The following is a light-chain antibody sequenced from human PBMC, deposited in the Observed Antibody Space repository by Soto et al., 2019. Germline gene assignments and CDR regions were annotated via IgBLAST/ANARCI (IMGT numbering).Light chain of an antibody. CDR1: QDINSY. Sequence: DVQMTQSPSSLSASVGDRVTITCRASQDINSYLAWYQQKPGNAPKSLIYAASRLQTGVPSRFSGSESGTDFTLTISNLQPEDSATYYCQQYNNYPLTCGGGTKGEIK. V-gene: IGKV1D-16*01. J-gene: IGKJ4*01. CDR3: QQYNNYPLT. CDR2: AAS.